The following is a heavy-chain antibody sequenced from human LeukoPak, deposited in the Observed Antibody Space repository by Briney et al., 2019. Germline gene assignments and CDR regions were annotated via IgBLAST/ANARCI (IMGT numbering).Heavy chain of an antibody. Sequence: SETLSLTCIVSGGSISNYYWSWIRQPPGKGLEWTGYIYYSGSTNYNPSLKSRVTISVDTSKNQFSLKLSSVTAADTAVYYCASAVAGTKYDAFDIWGQGTMVTVSS. V-gene: IGHV4-59*01. CDR2: IYYSGST. D-gene: IGHD6-19*01. J-gene: IGHJ3*02. CDR3: ASAVAGTKYDAFDI. CDR1: GGSISNYY.